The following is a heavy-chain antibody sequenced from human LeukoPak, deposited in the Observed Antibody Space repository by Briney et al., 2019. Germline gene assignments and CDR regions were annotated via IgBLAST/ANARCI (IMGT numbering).Heavy chain of an antibody. V-gene: IGHV1-2*04. D-gene: IGHD1-14*01. Sequence: GASVKVSCRASGYTFTGYYMSWVRQAPGQGLEWMGWINPDSGGTHYAQNFQGWVTMTRDTSISTAYMEPSRLRSDDTAVYYCARGTLTAPRSAFDIWGQGTMVTVSS. CDR2: INPDSGGT. J-gene: IGHJ3*02. CDR1: GYTFTGYY. CDR3: ARGTLTAPRSAFDI.